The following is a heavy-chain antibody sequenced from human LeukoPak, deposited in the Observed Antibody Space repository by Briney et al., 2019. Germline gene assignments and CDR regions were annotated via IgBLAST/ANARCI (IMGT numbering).Heavy chain of an antibody. D-gene: IGHD6-19*01. CDR1: GGSFSGYY. V-gene: IGHV4-34*01. CDR3: ARAGTSGWIYDAFDI. J-gene: IGHJ3*02. Sequence: SETLSLTCAVYGGSFSGYYWSWIRQPPGKGLEWIGEINHSGSTNYNPSLKSRVTISVDTSKNQFSLKLSSVTAADTAVYYCARAGTSGWIYDAFDIWGQGTMVTVSS. CDR2: INHSGST.